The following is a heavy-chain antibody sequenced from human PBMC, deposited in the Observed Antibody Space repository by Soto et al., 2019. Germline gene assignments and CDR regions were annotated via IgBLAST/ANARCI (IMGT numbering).Heavy chain of an antibody. J-gene: IGHJ4*02. D-gene: IGHD2-2*01. Sequence: QGQLVQSGPEVKKSGAAVRVSCKTSGFVFSSYGINWVRQAPGQGLEWMGWTSSFNGTEYAQKFQGRVTMTTDTSTSTAYLELRGLKSDDTAVYYCARDLRGFCASGNCYGDFDYWGQGTLITVSS. CDR3: ARDLRGFCASGNCYGDFDY. CDR1: GFVFSSYG. CDR2: TSSFNGT. V-gene: IGHV1-18*04.